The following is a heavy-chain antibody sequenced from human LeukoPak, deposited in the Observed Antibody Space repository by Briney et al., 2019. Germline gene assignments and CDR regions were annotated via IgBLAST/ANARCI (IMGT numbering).Heavy chain of an antibody. D-gene: IGHD2-2*01. Sequence: SETLSLTCTVSGGSVSSGNYYWSWIRQPPGKGLEWIGHIYYSGTTNYNPSLKSRITISIDTSKSQFSLKLNSVTAADTAVYYCARDRIVVVPAADYYYYYGMDVWGQGTTVTVTS. V-gene: IGHV4-61*01. CDR2: IYYSGTT. CDR1: GGSVSSGNYY. J-gene: IGHJ6*02. CDR3: ARDRIVVVPAADYYYYYGMDV.